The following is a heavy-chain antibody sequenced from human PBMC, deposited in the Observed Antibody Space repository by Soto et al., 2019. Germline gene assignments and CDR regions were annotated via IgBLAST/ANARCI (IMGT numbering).Heavy chain of an antibody. CDR2: INPNIGNT. J-gene: IGHJ4*02. D-gene: IGHD3-9*01. V-gene: IGHV1-8*01. CDR1: GYTFTSYN. Sequence: ASVKVSCKASGYTFTSYNINWVRQATGQGLEWMGRINPNIGNTNYAQKFQGRVTITADKSTSTAYMELSSLRSDDTAVYYCARVSYYDILTGYSERIDYWGQGTLVTVSS. CDR3: ARVSYYDILTGYSERIDY.